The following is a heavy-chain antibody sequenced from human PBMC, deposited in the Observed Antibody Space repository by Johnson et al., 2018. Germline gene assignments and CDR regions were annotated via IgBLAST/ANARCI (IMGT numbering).Heavy chain of an antibody. J-gene: IGHJ6*02. Sequence: QVQLQESGPGLVKPSETLSLTCTVSGGSISSYHWNWIRQPPGKGLEWIGYIYYSGSTNYNPSLKSRVTISVDTSKNQFSLKLSYVTAADTAVYYCARDKLQSYYYYGMDGWGQGPTVTVSS. CDR2: IYYSGST. CDR1: GGSISSYH. D-gene: IGHD5-24*01. CDR3: ARDKLQSYYYYGMDG. V-gene: IGHV4-59*01.